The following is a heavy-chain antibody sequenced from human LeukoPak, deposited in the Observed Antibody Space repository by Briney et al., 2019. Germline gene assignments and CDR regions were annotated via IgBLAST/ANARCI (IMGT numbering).Heavy chain of an antibody. CDR3: AKDQYWGLSLTENGDAFDI. Sequence: PSETLSLTCTVSGGPFEHYFWSWIRQPPGKGLEWIGYVYYSGSTDYSPSLKSRLTISADTSKNQFSLKLSSVTAADTAVYYCAKDQYWGLSLTENGDAFDIWGQGTMVTVSS. V-gene: IGHV4-59*01. D-gene: IGHD2/OR15-2a*01. CDR2: VYYSGST. CDR1: GGPFEHYF. J-gene: IGHJ3*02.